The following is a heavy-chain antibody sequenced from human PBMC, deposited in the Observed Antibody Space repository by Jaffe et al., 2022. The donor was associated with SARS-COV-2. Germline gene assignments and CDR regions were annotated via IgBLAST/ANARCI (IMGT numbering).Heavy chain of an antibody. Sequence: QVQLVESGGGVVQPGRSLRLSCAASGFTFSSYGMHWVRQAPGKGLEWVAVISYDGSNKYYADSVKGRFTISRDNSKNTLYLQMNSLRAEDTAVYYCAKDHHDILTGSVDYWGQGTLVTVSS. V-gene: IGHV3-30*18. D-gene: IGHD3-9*01. CDR1: GFTFSSYG. CDR3: AKDHHDILTGSVDY. CDR2: ISYDGSNK. J-gene: IGHJ4*02.